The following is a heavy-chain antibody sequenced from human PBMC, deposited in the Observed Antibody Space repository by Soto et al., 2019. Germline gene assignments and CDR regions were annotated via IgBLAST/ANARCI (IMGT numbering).Heavy chain of an antibody. CDR2: INPSGGST. CDR1: GYTFTSYY. V-gene: IGHV1-46*01. CDR3: ARTDVGYFDWPQRGYYYGMDV. D-gene: IGHD3-9*01. J-gene: IGHJ6*02. Sequence: GASVKVSCKAFGYTFTSYYMHWVRQAPGQGLEWMGIINPSGGSTSYAQKFQGRVTMTRDTSTSTVYMELSSLRSEDTAVYYCARTDVGYFDWPQRGYYYGMDVWGQGTTVTVSS.